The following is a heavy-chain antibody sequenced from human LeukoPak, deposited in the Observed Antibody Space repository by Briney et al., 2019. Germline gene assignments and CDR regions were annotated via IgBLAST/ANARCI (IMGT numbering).Heavy chain of an antibody. V-gene: IGHV3-30*18. CDR1: GFTFSSYG. Sequence: GRSLRLSCAASGFTFSSYGMHWVRQAPGKGLEWVAVISYDGSNKYYADSVKGRFTISRDNSKNTLYLQMNSLRAEDTAVYYCAKDLRAYYGSGSYTDYWGQGTLVTVSS. CDR2: ISYDGSNK. CDR3: AKDLRAYYGSGSYTDY. D-gene: IGHD3-10*01. J-gene: IGHJ4*02.